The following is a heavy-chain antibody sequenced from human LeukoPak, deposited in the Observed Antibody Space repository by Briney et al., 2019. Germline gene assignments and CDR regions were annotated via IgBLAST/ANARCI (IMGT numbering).Heavy chain of an antibody. Sequence: SETLSLTCTVSGGSISRYYWSWIRQPPGKGLEWIGYFSYSGSTNYNPSLKSRVTISIDTSKNQFSLKLRPVTAADTAVYYCARTNVDTTMVWYFDYWGQGTLVTVSS. J-gene: IGHJ4*02. CDR3: ARTNVDTTMVWYFDY. V-gene: IGHV4-59*08. D-gene: IGHD5-18*01. CDR2: FSYSGST. CDR1: GGSISRYY.